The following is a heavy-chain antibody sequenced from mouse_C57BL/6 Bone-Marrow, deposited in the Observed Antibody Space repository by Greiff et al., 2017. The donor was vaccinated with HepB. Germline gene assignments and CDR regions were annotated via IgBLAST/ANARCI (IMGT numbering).Heavy chain of an antibody. CDR2: IDPSDSYT. CDR1: GYTFTSYW. CDR3: AGATTVVADY. Sequence: QVQLQQPGAELVMPGASVKLSCKASGYTFTSYWMHWVKQRPGQGLEWIGEIDPSDSYTNYNQKFKGKSTLTVDKSSSTAYMQLSSLTSEDSAVYYCAGATTVVADYWGQGTTLTVSS. D-gene: IGHD1-1*01. V-gene: IGHV1-69*01. J-gene: IGHJ2*01.